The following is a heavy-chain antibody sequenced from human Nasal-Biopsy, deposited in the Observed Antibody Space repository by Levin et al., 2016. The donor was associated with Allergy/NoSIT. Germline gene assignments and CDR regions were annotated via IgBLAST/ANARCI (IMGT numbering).Heavy chain of an antibody. Sequence: GESLKISCAATGFALSDYKMNWVRQAPGKGLEWVSDISSRSTYMYMADSVKGRFTISRDNARNSLYLQMNSLRVDDTAVYYCARDLRSSSYGLFPFDIWGQGTLVTVSS. CDR1: GFALSDYK. CDR3: ARDLRSSSYGLFPFDI. CDR2: ISSRSTYM. V-gene: IGHV3-21*01. D-gene: IGHD6-6*01. J-gene: IGHJ3*02.